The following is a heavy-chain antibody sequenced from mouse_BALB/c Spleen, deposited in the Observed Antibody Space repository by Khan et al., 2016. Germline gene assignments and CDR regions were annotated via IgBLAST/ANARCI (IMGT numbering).Heavy chain of an antibody. CDR2: IDPANGNT. CDR3: ARKGEYDEGFAY. Sequence: VQLQQSGAELVKPGASVKLSCTASCFNIKDTYMHWVKPRPEQGLEWIGRIDPANGNTKYDPKFQGKATITAATSSNTAYLQLSRLTSEDTAVYYCARKGEYDEGFAYWGQGTLVTVSA. J-gene: IGHJ3*01. D-gene: IGHD2-14*01. V-gene: IGHV14-3*02. CDR1: CFNIKDTY.